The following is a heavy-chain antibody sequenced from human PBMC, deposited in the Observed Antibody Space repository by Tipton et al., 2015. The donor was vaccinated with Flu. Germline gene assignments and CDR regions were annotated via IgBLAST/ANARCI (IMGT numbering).Heavy chain of an antibody. Sequence: SLRLSCTASGFTFSSYWMHWVRQAPGKGLEWVANIKQDGSDKYYVDSVKGRFTISRDNAKNSLYMQMNSLRVEDTAVYYCARNVAGVESYWGQGTLVTVSS. CDR2: IKQDGSDK. D-gene: IGHD1-1*01. CDR3: ARNVAGVESY. J-gene: IGHJ4*02. CDR1: GFTFSSYW. V-gene: IGHV3-7*01.